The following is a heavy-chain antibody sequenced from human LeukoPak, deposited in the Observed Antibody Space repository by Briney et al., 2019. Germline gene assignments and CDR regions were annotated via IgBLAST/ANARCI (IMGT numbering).Heavy chain of an antibody. Sequence: SETLSLTCTVSGGSISSGGYYWSWIRQHPGKGLEWIGYIYYSGSTYYNPSLKSRVAISVDTSKNQFSLKLSSVTAADTAVYYCARDREGLRLDYWGQGTLVTVSS. V-gene: IGHV4-31*03. CDR1: GGSISSGGYY. CDR3: ARDREGLRLDY. D-gene: IGHD4-17*01. J-gene: IGHJ4*02. CDR2: IYYSGST.